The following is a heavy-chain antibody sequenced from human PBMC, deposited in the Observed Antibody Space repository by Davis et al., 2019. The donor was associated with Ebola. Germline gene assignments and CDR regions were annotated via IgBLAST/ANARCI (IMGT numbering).Heavy chain of an antibody. J-gene: IGHJ4*02. V-gene: IGHV3-53*01. Sequence: GESLKISCAASGFTVSSNYMSWVRQAPGKGLEWVSVIYSGGSTYYADSVKDRFTISRDSSKNTVYLQMNSLRAEDTAVYYCVKDLHVVLRVLEWLSPEDWGQGALVTVSS. D-gene: IGHD3-3*01. CDR1: GFTVSSNY. CDR2: IYSGGST. CDR3: VKDLHVVLRVLEWLSPED.